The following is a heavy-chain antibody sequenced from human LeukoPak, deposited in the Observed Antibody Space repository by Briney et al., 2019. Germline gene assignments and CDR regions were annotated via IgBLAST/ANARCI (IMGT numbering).Heavy chain of an antibody. CDR3: ARKLSGTVTTEGDDY. D-gene: IGHD4-17*01. CDR1: GYTFTSYG. V-gene: IGHV1-18*01. CDR2: ISAYNSNT. J-gene: IGHJ4*02. Sequence: ASVKVSCKASGYTFTSYGISWVRQAPGQGLEWMGWISAYNSNTNYAQKLQGRVTMTTDTSTSTAYMELRSLRSDDTAVYYCARKLSGTVTTEGDDYWGQGTLVTVSS.